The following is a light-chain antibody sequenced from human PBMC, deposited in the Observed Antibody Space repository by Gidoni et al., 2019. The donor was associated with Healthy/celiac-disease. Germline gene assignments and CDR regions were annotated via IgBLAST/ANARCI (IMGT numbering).Light chain of an antibody. CDR3: QQSYSTLFT. CDR2: AAS. J-gene: IGKJ3*01. V-gene: IGKV1-39*01. CDR1: QSISSY. Sequence: DIQMTQSPSSLSASVGDRVTITCRASQSISSYLNWYQQKPGKAPKLLIYAASSLQSGVPSRFSGSGSGTDFTLTIRSLQPDDFATYYCQQSYSTLFTFGPGTKVDIK.